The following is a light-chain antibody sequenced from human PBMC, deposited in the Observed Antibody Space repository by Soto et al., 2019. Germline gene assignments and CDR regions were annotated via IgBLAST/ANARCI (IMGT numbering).Light chain of an antibody. V-gene: IGKV3-20*01. CDR1: QSVSDIY. CDR3: QQFGSSPRT. CDR2: GAS. J-gene: IGKJ1*01. Sequence: EIVLTQSPGTLSLSPGERATLSCRASQSVSDIYLAWYQQRAGQAPRLLLYGASRRATVIPDWFSGSGSGTDFTLTISRLEPDDFAVYYCQQFGSSPRTFGPGTKVEI.